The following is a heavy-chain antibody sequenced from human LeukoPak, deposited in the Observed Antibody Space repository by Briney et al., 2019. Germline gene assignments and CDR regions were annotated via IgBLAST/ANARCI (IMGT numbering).Heavy chain of an antibody. CDR2: INPNSGGT. D-gene: IGHD3-10*01. CDR1: GCTFTGYY. CDR3: ARDSGDYYGSGIFRWFDP. V-gene: IGHV1-2*02. Sequence: GASVKVSCKASGCTFTGYYMHWVRQAPGQGLEWMGWINPNSGGTNYAQKFQGRVTMTRDTSISTAYMELSRLRSDDTAVYYCARDSGDYYGSGIFRWFDPWGQGTLVTVSS. J-gene: IGHJ5*02.